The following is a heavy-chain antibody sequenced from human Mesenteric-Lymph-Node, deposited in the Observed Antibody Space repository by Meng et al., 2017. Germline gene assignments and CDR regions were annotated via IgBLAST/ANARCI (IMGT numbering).Heavy chain of an antibody. CDR1: GFTFSSYA. J-gene: IGHJ4*02. Sequence: GESLKISCSASGFTFSSYAMSWVRQAPGKGLEWVSGISGSGGSTYYADSADSVKGRFTISRDNSKNTMYLQMNSLRADDTAVYYCAKGLEEIVVSLDDHWGQGTLVTVSS. CDR3: AKGLEEIVVSLDDH. V-gene: IGHV3-23*01. CDR2: ISGSGGST. D-gene: IGHD3-22*01.